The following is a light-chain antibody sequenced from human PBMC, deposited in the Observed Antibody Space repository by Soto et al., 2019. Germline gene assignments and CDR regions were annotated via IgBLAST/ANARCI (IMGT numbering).Light chain of an antibody. Sequence: DIQMTQSPSSLSASVGDRVTITCRASQGISNYLAWYQQKPGKVPKLLIYAASTLQSGVPSRFRGSGTVTDFTLTISSLQPEDVSIYYCQKLNSVPVTCGGGTKVEIK. CDR2: AAS. CDR3: QKLNSVPVT. V-gene: IGKV1-27*01. CDR1: QGISNY. J-gene: IGKJ4*01.